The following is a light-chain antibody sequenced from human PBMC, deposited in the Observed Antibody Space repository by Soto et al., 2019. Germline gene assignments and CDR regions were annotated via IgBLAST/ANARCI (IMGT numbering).Light chain of an antibody. J-gene: IGKJ5*01. Sequence: DVVMTQSPLSLPVTLGQPASISCRSSQSLVYSDGNSYLSWFQQRTGQSPRRLIYRASNRDSGVADRFSGSGSCTDFTLIISRVEVEDVGAYYCMQGIYCPPITFGEGTRLEIK. CDR3: MQGIYCPPIT. CDR2: RAS. CDR1: QSLVYSDGNSY. V-gene: IGKV2-30*01.